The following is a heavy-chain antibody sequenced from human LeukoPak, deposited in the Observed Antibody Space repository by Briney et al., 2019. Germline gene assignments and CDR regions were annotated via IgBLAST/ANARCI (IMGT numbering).Heavy chain of an antibody. V-gene: IGHV4-34*01. Sequence: SETLSLSCAVYGGSFSGYYWSWIRQPPGKGLEWIGEINHSGSTNYNPSLKSRVTISVDTSKNQFSLKLSSVTAADTAVYYCARTSIYYDSSGYRSWGQGTLVTVSS. D-gene: IGHD3-22*01. J-gene: IGHJ5*02. CDR1: GGSFSGYY. CDR2: INHSGST. CDR3: ARTSIYYDSSGYRS.